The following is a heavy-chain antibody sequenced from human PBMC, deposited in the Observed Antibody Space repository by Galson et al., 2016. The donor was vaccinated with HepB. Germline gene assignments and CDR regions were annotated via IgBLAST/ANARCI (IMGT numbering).Heavy chain of an antibody. D-gene: IGHD4-17*01. CDR2: ITPIFGRP. J-gene: IGHJ5*02. CDR3: ALPNSGDFDRYLGP. Sequence: SVKVSCKASGGTFSGLAVSWVRQAPGQGLEWMGGITPIFGRPTYAQKFQGRVTIIADEPTSTAFMDLASLTSEDTAIYYCALPNSGDFDRYLGPWGQGTLVIVSS. V-gene: IGHV1-69*13. CDR1: GGTFSGLA.